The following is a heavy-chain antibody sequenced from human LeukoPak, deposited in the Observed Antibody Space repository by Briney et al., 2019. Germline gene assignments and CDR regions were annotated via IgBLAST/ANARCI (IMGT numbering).Heavy chain of an antibody. V-gene: IGHV3-21*01. J-gene: IGHJ4*02. D-gene: IGHD3-10*01. CDR3: ARGGYYGSGSYHY. CDR1: GFTFSSYE. CDR2: ISSSSSYI. Sequence: PGGSLRLSCAASGFTFSSYEMNWVRQAPGKGLEWVSSISSSSSYIYYADSVKGRFTISRDNAKNSLYLQMNSLRAEDTAVYYCARGGYYGSGSYHYWGQGTLVTASS.